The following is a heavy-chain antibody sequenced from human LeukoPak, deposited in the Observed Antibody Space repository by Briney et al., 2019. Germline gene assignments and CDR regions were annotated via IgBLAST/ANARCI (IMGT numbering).Heavy chain of an antibody. CDR3: AREKNRAAPGYAFDI. Sequence: SETLSLTCTVSGGSISSYYWSWIRQPSGKGLEWIGYIYYSGSTNYNPSLKSRVTISVDTSKNQFSLKLSSVTAADTAVYYCAREKNRAAPGYAFDIWGQGTMVTVSS. CDR2: IYYSGST. D-gene: IGHD6-13*01. J-gene: IGHJ3*02. V-gene: IGHV4-59*01. CDR1: GGSISSYY.